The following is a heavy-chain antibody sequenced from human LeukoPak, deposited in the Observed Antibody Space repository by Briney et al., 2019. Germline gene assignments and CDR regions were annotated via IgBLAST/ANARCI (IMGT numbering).Heavy chain of an antibody. Sequence: GGSLRLSCAASVFTFSSYWMHWVRQAPGKGLVWVSRINSDGSSTNYADSVKGRFTISRDNAKNTLYLQMNSLRVEDTAVYYCARVRSGSSAGNYGMDVWGQGTAVTVSS. CDR2: INSDGSST. CDR3: ARVRSGSSAGNYGMDV. V-gene: IGHV3-74*01. D-gene: IGHD1-26*01. CDR1: VFTFSSYW. J-gene: IGHJ6*02.